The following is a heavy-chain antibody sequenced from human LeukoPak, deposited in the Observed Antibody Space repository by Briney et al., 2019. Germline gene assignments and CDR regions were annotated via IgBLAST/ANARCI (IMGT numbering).Heavy chain of an antibody. J-gene: IGHJ6*02. CDR2: ISSSSYI. V-gene: IGHV3-21*01. Sequence: PGGSLRLSCAASGFTFSSYSMNWVRQAPGKGLEWVSSISSSSYIYYADSVKGRFTISRDNAKNSLYLQMNSLRAEDTAVYYCARVSRRYYDFWSGYYPHYYYGMDVWGQGTTVTVSS. CDR3: ARVSRRYYDFWSGYYPHYYYGMDV. CDR1: GFTFSSYS. D-gene: IGHD3-3*01.